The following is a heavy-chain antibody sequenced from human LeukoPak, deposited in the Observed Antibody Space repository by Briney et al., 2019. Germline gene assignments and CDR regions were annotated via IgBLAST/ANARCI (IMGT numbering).Heavy chain of an antibody. CDR2: IKSKTDGGTR. J-gene: IGHJ4*02. CDR3: TTDYVWGSYEVY. V-gene: IGHV3-15*01. Sequence: GGSLRLSCAASRFTFSNAWMSWVRQAPGNGLKWVGRIKSKTDGGTRDYAAPVKGRFIISRYDSKNTLYLQMNSLKTEDTAVYYCTTDYVWGSYEVYWGQGTLVTVSS. D-gene: IGHD3-16*01. CDR1: RFTFSNAW.